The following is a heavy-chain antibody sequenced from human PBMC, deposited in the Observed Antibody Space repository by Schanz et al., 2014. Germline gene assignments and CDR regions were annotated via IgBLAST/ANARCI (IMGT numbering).Heavy chain of an antibody. Sequence: QVQLVESGGGVVQPGRSLRLSCAASGFTFRSYGMHWVRQAPGKGLEWVALISYDGSSKNHADSVQGRFTISRDNSMNTLHLQMDGQRVEDTAVYYCARDAVALIPEYFMDVWGKGTTVTVSS. CDR1: GFTFRSYG. D-gene: IGHD2-15*01. CDR3: ARDAVALIPEYFMDV. J-gene: IGHJ6*03. V-gene: IGHV3-33*01. CDR2: ISYDGSSK.